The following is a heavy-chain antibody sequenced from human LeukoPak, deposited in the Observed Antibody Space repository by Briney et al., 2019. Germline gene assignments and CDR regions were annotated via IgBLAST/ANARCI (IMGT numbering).Heavy chain of an antibody. V-gene: IGHV4-59*08. D-gene: IGHD3-10*01. CDR1: GGSISSYY. J-gene: IGHJ5*02. CDR3: ARHRAIHWFDP. CDR2: IYYSGST. Sequence: SETLSLTCTVSGGSISSYYWSWIRKPPGKGLEWIGYIYYSGSTNYNPSLKSRVTISVDTSKNQFSLKLSSVTAADTAVYYCARHRAIHWFDPGGQGTLVSVSS.